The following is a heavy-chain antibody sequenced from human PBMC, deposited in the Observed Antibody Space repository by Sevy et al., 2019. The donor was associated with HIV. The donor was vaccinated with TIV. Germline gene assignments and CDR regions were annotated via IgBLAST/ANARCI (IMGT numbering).Heavy chain of an antibody. CDR1: GFTFSRYV. D-gene: IGHD2-21*01. V-gene: IGHV3-30*18. J-gene: IGHJ4*02. Sequence: GGSLRLSCAASGFTFSRYVMHWVRQAPGKGLEWLAVLSYDGSDESYADSVRDGFNISRDNSKNTLFLQMNSLRAEDTAVNYCAKRDHIHQFLLDYWGQGTLVTVSS. CDR3: AKRDHIHQFLLDY. CDR2: LSYDGSDE.